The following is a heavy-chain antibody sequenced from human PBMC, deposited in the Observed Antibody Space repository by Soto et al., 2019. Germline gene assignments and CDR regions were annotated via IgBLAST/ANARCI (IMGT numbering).Heavy chain of an antibody. Sequence: EVQLLESGGGLVQPGGSLRLSCTASGFTFSSHAMTWVRQAPGKGLEWVSGLSDSGNSIYYADSVKGRFTISRDNSMTTLYLQMTTLRAEDTAVYYCAKVSSSWYAGFFDLWGQGTLVTVSS. CDR2: LSDSGNSI. D-gene: IGHD6-13*01. CDR3: AKVSSSWYAGFFDL. J-gene: IGHJ4*02. CDR1: GFTFSSHA. V-gene: IGHV3-23*01.